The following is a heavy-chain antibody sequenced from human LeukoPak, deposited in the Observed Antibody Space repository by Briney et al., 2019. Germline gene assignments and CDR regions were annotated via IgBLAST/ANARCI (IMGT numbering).Heavy chain of an antibody. Sequence: ASVKVSCKASGYTFTGYYMHWVRQAPGQGLEWMGWINPNSGGTNYAQKFQGRVTMTRDTSISTAYMELSRLRSDDTAVYYCARDGAPGPHYYCYGMDVWGQGTTVTVSS. CDR1: GYTFTGYY. CDR2: INPNSGGT. V-gene: IGHV1-2*02. CDR3: ARDGAPGPHYYCYGMDV. J-gene: IGHJ6*02.